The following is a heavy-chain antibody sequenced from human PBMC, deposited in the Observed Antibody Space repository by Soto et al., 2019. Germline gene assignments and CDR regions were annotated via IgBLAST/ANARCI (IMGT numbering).Heavy chain of an antibody. CDR1: GGPFPNGGYY. D-gene: IGHD3-16*01. CDR2: THYSGDT. Sequence: PSETLSLTCTVSGGPFPNGGYYWSWIRQEPGKGLEWVGYTHYSGDTSYIPSLRSRVTISTDTSKTQLSRGLRSVTSANTAVYYCARGDSQVSSVFDYWGQGMLVTVSS. V-gene: IGHV4-31*03. CDR3: ARGDSQVSSVFDY. J-gene: IGHJ4*02.